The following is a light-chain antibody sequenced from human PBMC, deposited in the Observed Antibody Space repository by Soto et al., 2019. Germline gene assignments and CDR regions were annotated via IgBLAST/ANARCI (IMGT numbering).Light chain of an antibody. J-gene: IGLJ2*01. V-gene: IGLV1-44*01. CDR2: SNN. Sequence: QSVLTQPPSASGTPGQRVTISCTGSSSNIGSNTVNWYQQLPGTATTLLIYSNNQRPSWVRDRFSCSRSGTGTSLAMSGLQSQDEAEADCAAWSDGLSGEVFGGGTKLTVL. CDR3: AAWSDGLSGEV. CDR1: SSNIGSNT.